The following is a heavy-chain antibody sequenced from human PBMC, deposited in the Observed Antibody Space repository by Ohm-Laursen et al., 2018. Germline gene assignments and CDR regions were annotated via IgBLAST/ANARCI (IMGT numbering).Heavy chain of an antibody. V-gene: IGHV3-48*04. Sequence: SLRLSCSASGFTFSSYHINWVRQAPGKGLEWVSFISSASTTIYYADSVRGRFAISRDNAKNSVYLQMNSLRADDTAVYYCARDGSGWSRDYWGQGTLVTVSS. D-gene: IGHD6-19*01. CDR2: ISSASTTI. J-gene: IGHJ4*02. CDR1: GFTFSSYH. CDR3: ARDGSGWSRDY.